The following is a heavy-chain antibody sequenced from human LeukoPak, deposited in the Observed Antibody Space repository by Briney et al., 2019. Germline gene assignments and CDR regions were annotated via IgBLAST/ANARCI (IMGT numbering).Heavy chain of an antibody. CDR2: IRSKAYGGTT. V-gene: IGHV3-49*04. CDR3: XXVAYGSGSYYNDX. J-gene: IGHJ5*02. D-gene: IGHD3-10*01. Sequence: GGSLRLSCTASGFTFGDYAMTWVRQAPGKGLEWVSFIRSKAYGGTTEYAASVKGRFTISRDDSKSIAYLQMNSLKTEDTAVYXXXXVAYGSGSYYNDXWGQGTLVTXSS. CDR1: GFTFGDYA.